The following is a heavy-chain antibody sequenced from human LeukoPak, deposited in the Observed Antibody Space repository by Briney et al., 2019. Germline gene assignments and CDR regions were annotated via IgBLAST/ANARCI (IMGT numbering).Heavy chain of an antibody. V-gene: IGHV3-7*01. CDR3: TRVIVAVPGYFDYFDF. D-gene: IGHD6-19*01. CDR2: INEDGSNK. Sequence: PGGSLRLPCAASGFSFSNHYMRWIRQAPGKGLEWVANINEDGSNKWHLGSVKGRFTVSRDNARNALYLQMNSLRVEDTAVYYCTRVIVAVPGYFDYFDFWGQGALVTVSS. CDR1: GFSFSNHY. J-gene: IGHJ4*02.